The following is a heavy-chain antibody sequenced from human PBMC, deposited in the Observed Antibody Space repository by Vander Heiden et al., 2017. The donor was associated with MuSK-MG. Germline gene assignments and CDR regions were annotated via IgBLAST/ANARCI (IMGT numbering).Heavy chain of an antibody. CDR2: ISSSSSSI. Sequence: EVQLVESGGGLVQPGGSLRLSCAASGPIFSSYSMNWVRQAPGKGLEWVSYISSSSSSIYYADSVKGRFTISRDNAQNSLYLQMNSLRAEDTAAYYCARQRLNAFDIWGHGTMVTVSS. CDR1: GPIFSSYS. J-gene: IGHJ3*02. V-gene: IGHV3-48*01. CDR3: ARQRLNAFDI.